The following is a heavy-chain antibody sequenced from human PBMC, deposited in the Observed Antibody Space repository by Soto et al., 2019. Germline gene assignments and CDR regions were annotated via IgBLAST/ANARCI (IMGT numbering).Heavy chain of an antibody. CDR3: AKDFRGEFGVVPYFDY. CDR1: GFTFSSYA. D-gene: IGHD3-3*01. V-gene: IGHV3-23*01. CDR2: ISGSGGST. Sequence: GVSLSLSCAASGFTFSSYAMSWVRQAPGKGLEWVSAISGSGGSTYYADSVKGRFTISRDNSKNTLYLQMNSLRAEDTAVYYCAKDFRGEFGVVPYFDYWGQGTLVTVSS. J-gene: IGHJ4*02.